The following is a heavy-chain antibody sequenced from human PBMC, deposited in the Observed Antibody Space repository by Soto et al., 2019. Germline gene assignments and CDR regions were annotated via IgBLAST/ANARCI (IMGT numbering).Heavy chain of an antibody. CDR2: TYYRSKWYN. V-gene: IGHV6-1*01. CDR1: GDSVSSSSAA. Sequence: SQTLSLTCAISGDSVSSSSAAWNWIRQSPSRGLEWLGRTYYRSKWYNDYAVSVKSRITINPDTSKNQFSLQLNSVTPEDTAVYYCARESLVVVAAASTAEYFQHWGRGTLVTVSS. D-gene: IGHD2-15*01. CDR3: ARESLVVVAAASTAEYFQH. J-gene: IGHJ1*01.